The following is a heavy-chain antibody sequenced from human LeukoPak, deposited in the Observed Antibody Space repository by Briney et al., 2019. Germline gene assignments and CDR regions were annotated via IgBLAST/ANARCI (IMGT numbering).Heavy chain of an antibody. D-gene: IGHD2-21*02. J-gene: IGHJ4*02. Sequence: GASLKLSCKASGYTFTSYYMHWVRQAPGQGLEWMGWINPNSGGTNYAQNFKGRVTMTRDTANNTVYLEMSRLRADDTAVYYCAREPGTYCGGDCYSIFDYWGQGTLVTVSS. CDR2: INPNSGGT. CDR3: AREPGTYCGGDCYSIFDY. V-gene: IGHV1-2*02. CDR1: GYTFTSYY.